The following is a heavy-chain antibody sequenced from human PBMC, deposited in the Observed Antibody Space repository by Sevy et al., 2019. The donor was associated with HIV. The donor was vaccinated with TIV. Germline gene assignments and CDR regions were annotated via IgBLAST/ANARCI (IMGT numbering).Heavy chain of an antibody. D-gene: IGHD4-17*01. CDR1: GFTFSSYE. V-gene: IGHV3-48*03. CDR3: ARDLPPSATTVAHFDY. Sequence: GGSLRLSCAASGFTFSSYEMNWIRQAPGKGLEWVSYITNSGSAEYYSDSVRGRFTISRDNTKNSLYLQMNSLRAEDTALYYCARDLPPSATTVAHFDYWGRGTMVTVSS. CDR2: ITNSGSAE. J-gene: IGHJ4*02.